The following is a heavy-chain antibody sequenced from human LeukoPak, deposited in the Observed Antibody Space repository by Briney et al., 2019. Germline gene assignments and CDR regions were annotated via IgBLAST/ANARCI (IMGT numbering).Heavy chain of an antibody. CDR3: ARDSYVVTAMMVSNFDY. Sequence: GGSLRLSCAASGFTFSSYSMNWVRQAPGKGLEWVSYISSSSSTIYYADSVKGRFTISRDNAKNSLYLQMNSLRAEDTAVYYCARDSYVVTAMMVSNFDYWGQGTLVTVSS. D-gene: IGHD5-18*01. J-gene: IGHJ4*02. CDR2: ISSSSSTI. V-gene: IGHV3-48*04. CDR1: GFTFSSYS.